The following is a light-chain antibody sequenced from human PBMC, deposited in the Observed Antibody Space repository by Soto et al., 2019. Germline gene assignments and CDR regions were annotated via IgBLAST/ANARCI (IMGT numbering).Light chain of an antibody. V-gene: IGLV2-14*03. CDR1: SSDVDTYNY. CDR3: CSHSTGSTRCV. CDR2: DVS. J-gene: IGLJ1*01. Sequence: QSALTQPASVSGSPGQSITISCSGISSDVDTYNYVSWYQLHPGKAPKVVIYDVSSRPSGVSNRFSGSRSGNTASLTISGLQAEDEAHYYCCSHSTGSTRCVFGTGTKLTVL.